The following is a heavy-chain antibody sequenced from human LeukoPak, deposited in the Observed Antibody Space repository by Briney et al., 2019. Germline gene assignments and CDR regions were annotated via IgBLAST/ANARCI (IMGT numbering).Heavy chain of an antibody. Sequence: GGSLRLSCTASGFSFSGHWMHWARQLPGKGLVWVSRISPTGSTTSYADSVQGRFTASRDNTKNTWSLEMNSLRAEDTAEYYCVVGGSPGYWGQGTLVTVSS. D-gene: IGHD2-15*01. CDR2: ISPTGSTT. CDR1: GFSFSGHW. CDR3: VVGGSPGY. V-gene: IGHV3-74*01. J-gene: IGHJ4*02.